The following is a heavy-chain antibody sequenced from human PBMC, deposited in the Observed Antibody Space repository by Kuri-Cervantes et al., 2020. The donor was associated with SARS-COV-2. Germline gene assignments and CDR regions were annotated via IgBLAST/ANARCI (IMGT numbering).Heavy chain of an antibody. J-gene: IGHJ3*02. CDR2: ISSSSSYI. D-gene: IGHD2-21*01. V-gene: IGHV3-21*01. CDR1: GFTFSSYS. CDR3: ARAGLSDFAFDI. Sequence: GESLKISCAASGFTFSSYSMNWVRQAPGKGLEWVSSISSSSSYIYYADSLKGRFTISRDSAKNSLYLQMNSLRAEDTAVYYCARAGLSDFAFDIWGQGTMVTVSS.